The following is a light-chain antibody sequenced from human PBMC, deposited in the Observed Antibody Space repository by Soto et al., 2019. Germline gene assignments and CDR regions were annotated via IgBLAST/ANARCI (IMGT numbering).Light chain of an antibody. J-gene: IGKJ3*01. Sequence: EVLMPQSPATLSVSTGDRATLSCRTSQSINSNLAWYQQKPGQAPRLLIYGASNRATGIPDRFSGSGSGTDFTLTISSLQPEDFATYYCQQSYSTPPITFGPGTKVDIK. CDR3: QQSYSTPPIT. CDR2: GAS. CDR1: QSINSN. V-gene: IGKV3D-15*01.